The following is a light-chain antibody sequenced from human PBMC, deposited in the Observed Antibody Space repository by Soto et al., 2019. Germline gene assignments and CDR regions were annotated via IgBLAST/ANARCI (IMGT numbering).Light chain of an antibody. J-gene: IGLJ1*01. Sequence: QSVLTQPPSASGTPGQRVTISCSGSSSNIGNNNVNWYQQLPGTAPKLLIYSNNQRPSGVTDRFSGAKSGTSASLAISGLQAEDEADYYCAAWDDRLNGDVFGTGTKLTVL. V-gene: IGLV1-44*01. CDR2: SNN. CDR3: AAWDDRLNGDV. CDR1: SSNIGNNN.